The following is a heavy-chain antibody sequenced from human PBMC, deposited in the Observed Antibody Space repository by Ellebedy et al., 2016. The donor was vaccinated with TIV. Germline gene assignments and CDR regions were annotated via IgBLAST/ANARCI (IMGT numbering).Heavy chain of an antibody. D-gene: IGHD3-10*01. CDR1: GFTFSSYW. J-gene: IGHJ4*03. Sequence: GESLKISXAASGFTFSSYWMHWVRQAPGKGLVWVSRINSDGSSTSYADSVKGRFTISRDKSKNTLYLQMNSLRAEDTAVYYCAKGGGSGSYYVGYFDYWGQGTLVTVSS. CDR2: INSDGSST. V-gene: IGHV3-74*01. CDR3: AKGGGSGSYYVGYFDY.